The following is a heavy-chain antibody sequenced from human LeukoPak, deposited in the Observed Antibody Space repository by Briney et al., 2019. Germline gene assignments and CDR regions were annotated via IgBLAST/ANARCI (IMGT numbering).Heavy chain of an antibody. Sequence: PGGSLRLSCAASGFTFSSYSMNWVRQAPGKGLEWVSYISSSSSTIYYADSVKGRFTISRDNAKNSLYLQMSSLRDEDTAVYYCARYRVTSVTTSYGMDVWGQGTTVTVSS. CDR2: ISSSSSTI. CDR3: ARYRVTSVTTSYGMDV. CDR1: GFTFSSYS. V-gene: IGHV3-48*02. D-gene: IGHD4-17*01. J-gene: IGHJ6*02.